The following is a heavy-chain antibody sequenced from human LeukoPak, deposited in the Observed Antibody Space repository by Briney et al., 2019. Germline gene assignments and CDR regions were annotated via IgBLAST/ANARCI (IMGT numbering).Heavy chain of an antibody. CDR3: ARDRNFESSSFDH. V-gene: IGHV1-69*04. J-gene: IGHJ4*02. Sequence: GASVKVSCRASGDTFSSYAISWVRQAPGQGLEWMGRIIPILAITNYAQNFQGRVTITADESTTTAYMKLSSLRSEDTAVYYCARDRNFESSSFDHWGQGTLVTVSS. CDR2: IIPILAIT. CDR1: GDTFSSYA. D-gene: IGHD6-6*01.